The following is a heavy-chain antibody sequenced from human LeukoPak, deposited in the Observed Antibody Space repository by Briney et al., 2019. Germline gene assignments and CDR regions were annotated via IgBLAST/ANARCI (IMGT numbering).Heavy chain of an antibody. Sequence: PSETLSLTCAVYGGSFSGYYWSWIRQPPGKGLEWIGEINHSGSTNYNPSLKSRVTISVDTSKNQFSLKLSSVTAADTAVYYCARGLLRYFDWLSRDAFDIWGQGTMVTVSS. CDR2: INHSGST. CDR3: ARGLLRYFDWLSRDAFDI. CDR1: GGSFSGYY. J-gene: IGHJ3*02. D-gene: IGHD3-9*01. V-gene: IGHV4-34*01.